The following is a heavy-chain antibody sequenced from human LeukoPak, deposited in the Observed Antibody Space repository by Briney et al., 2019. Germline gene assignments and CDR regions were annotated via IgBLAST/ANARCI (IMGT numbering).Heavy chain of an antibody. CDR1: GFTFSSYS. D-gene: IGHD2-15*01. Sequence: GGSLRLSCAASGFTFSSYSMNWVRQAPGKGLEWVSSISSSSSYIYYADSVKGRFTISRDNAKNSLYLQMNSLRAEDTAVYYCVRALVVVDAFDIWGQGTMVTVSS. V-gene: IGHV3-21*01. J-gene: IGHJ3*02. CDR2: ISSSSSYI. CDR3: VRALVVVDAFDI.